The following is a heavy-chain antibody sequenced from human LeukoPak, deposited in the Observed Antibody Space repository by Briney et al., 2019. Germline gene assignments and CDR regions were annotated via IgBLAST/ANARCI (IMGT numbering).Heavy chain of an antibody. D-gene: IGHD3-22*01. Sequence: GSLRLSCAASGFTFSSYEMNWVRQAPGKGLEWIGSSYHRGNAHYKSSLNGRVAISTDTSKNQFSLSLTSVTAADTALYFCVRLLGDSRGYYPRSFYIDSWGQGILVSVSS. J-gene: IGHJ4*02. CDR2: SYHRGNA. V-gene: IGHV4-59*08. CDR3: VRLLGDSRGYYPRSFYIDS. CDR1: GFTFSSYE.